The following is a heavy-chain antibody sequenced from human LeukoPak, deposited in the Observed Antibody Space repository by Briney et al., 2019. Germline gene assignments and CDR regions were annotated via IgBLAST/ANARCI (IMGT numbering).Heavy chain of an antibody. Sequence: PSETLSLTCTVSGGSISTSSYYWGWVRQPPGKGLEWIGNIFYSGSTYYSPSLKSRVTISLDTSRNQFSLKLNSVTAADTAVYYCARGGAYYGSGSFYYYYYYVDVWGKGTTVTISS. J-gene: IGHJ6*03. CDR3: ARGGAYYGSGSFYYYYYYVDV. D-gene: IGHD3-10*01. V-gene: IGHV4-39*07. CDR1: GGSISTSSYY. CDR2: IFYSGST.